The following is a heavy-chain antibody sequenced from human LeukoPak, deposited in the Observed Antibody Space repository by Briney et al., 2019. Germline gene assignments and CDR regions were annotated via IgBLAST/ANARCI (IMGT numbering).Heavy chain of an antibody. CDR3: ARSLRITMIVVVTADAFDI. CDR1: GFTVSSNY. D-gene: IGHD3-22*01. V-gene: IGHV3-21*01. CDR2: ISSSSSYI. J-gene: IGHJ3*02. Sequence: GGSLRLSCAASGFTVSSNYMSWVRQAPGKGLEWVSSISSSSSYIYYADSVKGRFTISRDNAKNSLYLQMNSLRAEDTAVYYCARSLRITMIVVVTADAFDIWGQGTMVTVSS.